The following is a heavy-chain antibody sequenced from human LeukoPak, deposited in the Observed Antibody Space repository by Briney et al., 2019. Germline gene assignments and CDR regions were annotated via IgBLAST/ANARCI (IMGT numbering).Heavy chain of an antibody. CDR3: ARGSGYDGSRI. CDR1: GDSISIDY. V-gene: IGHV4-59*12. Sequence: SETLSLTCLVSGDSISIDYWNWIRQPPGKGVEWIGYIYASGSTDYNPSLKSRVTISIDTSKSRFSLKLSSVTAADTAIYYCARGSGYDGSRIWGQGTLVTVSS. CDR2: IYASGST. J-gene: IGHJ4*02. D-gene: IGHD3-16*01.